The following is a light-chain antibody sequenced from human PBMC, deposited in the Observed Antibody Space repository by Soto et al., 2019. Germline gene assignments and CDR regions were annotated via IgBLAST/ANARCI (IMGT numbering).Light chain of an antibody. V-gene: IGLV1-51*01. J-gene: IGLJ1*01. CDR2: DNN. CDR3: GTWDSSLSAPDV. CDR1: SSNIGNNY. Sequence: QSVLTQPPSVSAAPGQKVTISCSGSSSNIGNNYVSWYQQLPGTAPKLLIYDNNKRPSGIPDRFSGSKSGTSATLGITGLQTGDEADYYCGTWDSSLSAPDVFGTGTKVTVL.